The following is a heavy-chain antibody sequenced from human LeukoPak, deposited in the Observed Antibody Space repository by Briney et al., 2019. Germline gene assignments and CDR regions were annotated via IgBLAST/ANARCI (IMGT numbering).Heavy chain of an antibody. CDR1: GYTFTSYG. J-gene: IGHJ4*02. D-gene: IGHD4-17*01. Sequence: GASVKVSCKASGYTFTSYGISWVRQAPGKGLEWMGGFDPEDGETIYAQKFQGRVTMTEDTSTDTAYMELSSLRSEDTAVYYCATLPVTTDFDYWGQGTLVTVSS. CDR3: ATLPVTTDFDY. CDR2: FDPEDGET. V-gene: IGHV1-24*01.